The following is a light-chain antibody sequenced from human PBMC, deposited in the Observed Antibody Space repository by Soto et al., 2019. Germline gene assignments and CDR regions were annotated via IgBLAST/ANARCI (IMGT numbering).Light chain of an antibody. J-gene: IGKJ5*01. CDR2: DAS. Sequence: IVLTHSPATLSLSPWERATLSCRASQSVSSYLAWYQQKPGQAPRLLIYDASNRATGIPARFSGSGSGTDFTLTISSLEPEDFAVYYCHQYGNWPINFGQGTRLEIK. CDR1: QSVSSY. CDR3: HQYGNWPIN. V-gene: IGKV3-11*01.